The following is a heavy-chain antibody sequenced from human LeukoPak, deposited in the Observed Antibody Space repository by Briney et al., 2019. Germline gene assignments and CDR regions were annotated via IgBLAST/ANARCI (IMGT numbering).Heavy chain of an antibody. J-gene: IGHJ4*02. V-gene: IGHV3-30-3*01. CDR2: ISFDGSRK. D-gene: IGHD2-15*01. CDR3: ARARSGPFDY. Sequence: PGGSLRLSCAASGFTFSNYAIHWVRQAPGKGLEWVAAISFDGSRKYYAGSVRGRFSISRDNSKNTMYLQMNSLRVEDTAVYYCARARSGPFDYWGQGTLVTVSS. CDR1: GFTFSNYA.